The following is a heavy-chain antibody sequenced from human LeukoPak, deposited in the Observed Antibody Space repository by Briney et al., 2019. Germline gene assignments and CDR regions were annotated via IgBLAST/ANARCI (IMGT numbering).Heavy chain of an antibody. CDR2: ISYDGSNQ. CDR1: GFTFSSYA. V-gene: IGHV3-30*01. Sequence: GGSLRLSCAVSGFTFSSYAMHWVRQAPGKGLEWVAVISYDGSNQYYADSVKGRFTISRDNSKNTLYLQMNSLRAEDTAVYYCARPPREYSSSWYLDYWAREPWSPSPQ. CDR3: ARPPREYSSSWYLDY. D-gene: IGHD6-13*01. J-gene: IGHJ4*02.